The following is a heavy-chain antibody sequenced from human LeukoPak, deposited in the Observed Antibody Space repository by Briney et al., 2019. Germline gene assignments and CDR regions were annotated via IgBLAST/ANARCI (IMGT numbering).Heavy chain of an antibody. CDR2: IYYSGST. D-gene: IGHD1-26*01. Sequence: PSQTLSLTCTVSGGSISSGDYYWSWIRQPPGKGLEWIGYIYYSGSTYYNPSFKSRVTISVDTSKNQFSLKLGSVTAADTAVYYCASPRARGGSYPFDYWGQGTLVTVSS. J-gene: IGHJ4*02. CDR3: ASPRARGGSYPFDY. CDR1: GGSISSGDYY. V-gene: IGHV4-30-4*08.